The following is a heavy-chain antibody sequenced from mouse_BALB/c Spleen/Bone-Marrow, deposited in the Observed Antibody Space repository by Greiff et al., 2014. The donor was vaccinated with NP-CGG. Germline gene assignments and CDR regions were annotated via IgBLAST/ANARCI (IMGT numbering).Heavy chain of an antibody. CDR3: ARDTMDY. CDR1: GYTFTSYY. CDR2: IYPGNVNT. V-gene: IGHV1S56*01. J-gene: IGHJ4*01. Sequence: VKLQESGPELVKPGASVRISCKASGYTFTSYYIHWVKQRPGQGLEWTGWIYPGNVNTRYNEKFKGKATLTADKSSSTAYMQLSSLTSEDSAVYFCARDTMDYWGQGTSVTVSS.